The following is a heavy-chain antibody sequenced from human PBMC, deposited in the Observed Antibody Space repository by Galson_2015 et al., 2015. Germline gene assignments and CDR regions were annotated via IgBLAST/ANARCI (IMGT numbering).Heavy chain of an antibody. CDR1: GGSISSSSYY. J-gene: IGHJ5*02. CDR3: ARVHCYDTSGRNRWVVNWFDP. D-gene: IGHD3-22*01. CDR2: INPAGSA. Sequence: ETLSLTCTVSGGSISSSSYYWDWIRQPPEKGLEWIGEINPAGSATYNPSLKTRVTISVDTSKKQFSLKLSSVTAADTAVYYCARVHCYDTSGRNRWVVNWFDPWGPGTLVTVSS. V-gene: IGHV4-39*07.